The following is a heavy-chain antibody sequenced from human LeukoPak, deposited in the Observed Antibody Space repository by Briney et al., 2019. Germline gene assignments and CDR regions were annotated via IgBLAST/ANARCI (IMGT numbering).Heavy chain of an antibody. CDR2: IYYSGST. D-gene: IGHD7-27*01. V-gene: IGHV4-59*01. Sequence: SETLSLTCTVSGGSITSYYWSWIRQPPGKGLEWIGYIYYSGSTNYNPSLTSRVTISVDTSKNQFSLTLSSVTAADTAVYYCARDPSWGAGYFDYWGQGTLVTVSS. CDR3: ARDPSWGAGYFDY. CDR1: GGSITSYY. J-gene: IGHJ4*02.